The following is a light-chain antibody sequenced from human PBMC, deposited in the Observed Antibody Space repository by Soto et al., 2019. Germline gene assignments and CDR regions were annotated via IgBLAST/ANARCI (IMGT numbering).Light chain of an antibody. CDR3: QQRSNWPS. J-gene: IGKJ4*01. Sequence: EIVLTQSPATLSLSPGERATLYCRASQSVSSYLAWYQQNPGQAPRLLIYDASNRATGIPARFSGSGSGTDFTLTISSLEPEDFAVYYCQQRSNWPSFGGGTKVDIK. V-gene: IGKV3-11*01. CDR2: DAS. CDR1: QSVSSY.